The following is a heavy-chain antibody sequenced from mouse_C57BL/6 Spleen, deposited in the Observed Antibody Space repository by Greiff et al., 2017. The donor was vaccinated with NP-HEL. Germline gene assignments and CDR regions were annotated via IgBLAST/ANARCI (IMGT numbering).Heavy chain of an antibody. CDR3: ARSIGDYFDY. J-gene: IGHJ2*01. CDR2: IYPSDSET. Sequence: QVQLKQPGAELVRPGSSVKLSCKASGYTFTSYWMDWVKQRPGQGLEWIGNIYPSDSETHYNQKFKDKATLTVDKSSSTAYMQLSSLTSEDSAVYYCARSIGDYFDYWGQGTTLTVSS. CDR1: GYTFTSYW. V-gene: IGHV1-61*01.